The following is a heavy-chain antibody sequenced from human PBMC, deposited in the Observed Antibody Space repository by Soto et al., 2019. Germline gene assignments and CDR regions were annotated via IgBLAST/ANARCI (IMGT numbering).Heavy chain of an antibody. V-gene: IGHV3-23*01. J-gene: IGHJ4*02. CDR3: AKRFNSGSGSQYFDY. Sequence: EVQLLESGGGLVQPGGSLRLSCAASGFTFSSYSMSWVRQAPGKGLEWVSGFRGSGDDGTTYYADSVKGRFTISRDNSKNRLFLQIHSLGAEDTSIYYCAKRFNSGSGSQYFDYWGQGTLVTVSS. D-gene: IGHD3-10*01. CDR1: GFTFSSYS. CDR2: FRGSGDDGTT.